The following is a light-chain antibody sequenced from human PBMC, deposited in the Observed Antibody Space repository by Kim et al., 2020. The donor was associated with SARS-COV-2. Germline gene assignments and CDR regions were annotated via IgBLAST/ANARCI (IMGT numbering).Light chain of an antibody. CDR2: TNN. CDR1: SSNIGRNT. CDR3: AAWDDSLIGRV. V-gene: IGLV1-44*01. J-gene: IGLJ3*02. Sequence: ELTQPPSASGTPGQRVTISCSGSSSNIGRNTVNWFQQLPGTAPKLLINTNNQRPSGVPDRFSGSKSGTSASLTISGLQSEDEADYYCAAWDDSLIGRVFGGGTQLTVL.